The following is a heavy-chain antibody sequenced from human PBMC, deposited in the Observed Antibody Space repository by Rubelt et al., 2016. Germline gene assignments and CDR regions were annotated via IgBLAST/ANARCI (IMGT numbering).Heavy chain of an antibody. J-gene: IGHJ2*01. CDR1: VGYMSSYW. CDR3: AKHSYWYFDL. Sequence: QVQLQESGPGLVKPSETLSLTCTVSVGYMSSYWWSWIRQPPGKGLEWIGSIYYNGTTNCNPSLKSRVTISVDTSKNQFSLKLSAVTAADTAVYYCAKHSYWYFDLWGRGTLVTVSS. V-gene: IGHV4-59*08. CDR2: IYYNGTT.